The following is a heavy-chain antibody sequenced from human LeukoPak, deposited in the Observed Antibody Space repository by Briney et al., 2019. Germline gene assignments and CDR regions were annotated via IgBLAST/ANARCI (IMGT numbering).Heavy chain of an antibody. Sequence: GESLKISCKGSGYSFTSYWIGWVRQMPGKGLEWMGIIYPGDSDTRYSPSFQGQVTISADKSISTAYLQWSSLKASDTAMYYCARGIVVVPAAMHGGWQFDYWGQGTLVTVSS. CDR3: ARGIVVVPAAMHGGWQFDY. CDR1: GYSFTSYW. D-gene: IGHD2-2*01. V-gene: IGHV5-51*01. CDR2: IYPGDSDT. J-gene: IGHJ4*02.